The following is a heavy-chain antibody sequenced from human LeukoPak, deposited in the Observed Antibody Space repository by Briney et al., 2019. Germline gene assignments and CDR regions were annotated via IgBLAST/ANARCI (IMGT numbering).Heavy chain of an antibody. J-gene: IGHJ4*02. CDR2: MYHSGST. CDR3: ARHAAEAYFDILTEEDY. Sequence: SETLSLTCTVSGGSISSYYWSWIRQPPGKGLEWIGSMYHSGSTYYNPSLQSRVTISVDTSKNQFSLKLSSMTAADTAVYYCARHAAEAYFDILTEEDYWGQGTLVTVSS. V-gene: IGHV4-59*04. D-gene: IGHD3-9*01. CDR1: GGSISSYY.